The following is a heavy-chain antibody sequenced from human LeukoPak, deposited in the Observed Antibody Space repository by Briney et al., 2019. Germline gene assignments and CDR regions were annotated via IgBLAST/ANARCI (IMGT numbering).Heavy chain of an antibody. CDR1: GFTFSSYA. CDR3: ATYYDFWSGAVYYFDY. Sequence: PGGSLRLSCAASGFTFSSYAMSWVRQAPGKGLEWASAISGSGGSTYYADSVKGRFTISRDNSKNTLYLQMNSLRAEDTAVYYCATYYDFWSGAVYYFDYWGQGTLVTVSS. CDR2: ISGSGGST. V-gene: IGHV3-23*01. J-gene: IGHJ4*02. D-gene: IGHD3-3*01.